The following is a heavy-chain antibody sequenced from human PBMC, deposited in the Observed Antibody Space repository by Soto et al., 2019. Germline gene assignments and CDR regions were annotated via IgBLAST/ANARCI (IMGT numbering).Heavy chain of an antibody. CDR2: IYYSGST. V-gene: IGHV4-39*01. D-gene: IGHD1-26*01. J-gene: IGHJ6*02. CDR3: ARRPTREGYYYGMDV. CDR1: GGSISSSSYY. Sequence: SETLSLTCTVSGGSISSSSYYWVWIRQPPGKGLEWIGSIYYSGSTYYNPSLKSRVTISVDTSKNQFSLKLSSVTAADTAVYYCARRPTREGYYYGMDVWGQGTTVTVSS.